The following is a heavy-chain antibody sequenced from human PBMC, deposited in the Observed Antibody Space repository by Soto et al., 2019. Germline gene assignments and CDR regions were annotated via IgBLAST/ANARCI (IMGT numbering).Heavy chain of an antibody. CDR2: IKGDGSNI. V-gene: IGHV3-74*03. D-gene: IGHD6-19*01. Sequence: EVQLVESGGGLVQPGGSLRLSCAASGFTFSDYWMHWVRQAPGKGLVWVSQIKGDGSNIKYADSVKGRFTICRDNAKNKLYLQMNSLRAEATAVYYCARDNSGPIMFEYWGQGNLVNVAS. CDR1: GFTFSDYW. J-gene: IGHJ4*02. CDR3: ARDNSGPIMFEY.